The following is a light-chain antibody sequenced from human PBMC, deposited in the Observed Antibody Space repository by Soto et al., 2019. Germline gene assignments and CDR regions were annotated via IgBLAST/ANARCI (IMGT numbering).Light chain of an antibody. CDR1: QSVTSSY. CDR2: GAS. Sequence: EIVLTQSPGTLSLSPGERATLSCRASQSVTSSYLAWYQQKPGQAPRLLIYGASSRATGIPDRFSGSGSETDFTLTISRLQPEDFAVYYCQQYGSSSITFGQGTRLAIK. CDR3: QQYGSSSIT. J-gene: IGKJ5*01. V-gene: IGKV3-20*01.